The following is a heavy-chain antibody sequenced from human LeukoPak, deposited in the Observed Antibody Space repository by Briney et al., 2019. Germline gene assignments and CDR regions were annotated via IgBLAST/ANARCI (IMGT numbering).Heavy chain of an antibody. CDR3: ARKRSYGSGSYGNWFDP. CDR1: GYSISSSNW. CDR2: IYYSGST. D-gene: IGHD3-10*01. J-gene: IGHJ5*02. Sequence: SDTLSLTCAVSGYSISSSNWWGWIRQPPGKGLEWIGYIYYSGSTYCNPSLKSRVTMSVDTSKNQFSLKLSSVTAVDTAVYYCARKRSYGSGSYGNWFDPWGQGTLVTVSS. V-gene: IGHV4-28*01.